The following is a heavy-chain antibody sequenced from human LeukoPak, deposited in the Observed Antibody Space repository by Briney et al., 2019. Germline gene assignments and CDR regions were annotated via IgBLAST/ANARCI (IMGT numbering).Heavy chain of an antibody. J-gene: IGHJ4*02. V-gene: IGHV3-7*05. Sequence: PGGSLRLSCAASGFTFSSHWMTWVRQAPGKGLQWVASVKPDGGDKYYVDSVKGRFIISRDNAKNSLFLLMSSLPAEDTAVYYCARHSDRRDDYWGQGTLVTVSS. CDR2: VKPDGGDK. CDR3: ARHSDRRDDY. CDR1: GFTFSSHW.